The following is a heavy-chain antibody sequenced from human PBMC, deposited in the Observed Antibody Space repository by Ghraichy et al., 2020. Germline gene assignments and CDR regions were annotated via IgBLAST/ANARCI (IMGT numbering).Heavy chain of an antibody. Sequence: LSLTCAVYGGSFSGYYWSWIRQPPGKGLEWIGEINHSGSTNYNPSLKSRVTISVDTSKNQFSLKLSSVTAADTAVYYCARSSPSGMDVWGQGTTVTVSS. CDR2: INHSGST. CDR3: ARSSPSGMDV. CDR1: GGSFSGYY. D-gene: IGHD6-6*01. J-gene: IGHJ6*02. V-gene: IGHV4-34*01.